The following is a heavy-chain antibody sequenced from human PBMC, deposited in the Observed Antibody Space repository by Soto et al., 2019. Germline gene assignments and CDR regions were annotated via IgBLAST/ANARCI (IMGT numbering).Heavy chain of an antibody. Sequence: SVKVSCKASGGTFSSYAISWVRQAPGQGLEWMGGIIPIFGTANYAQKFQGRVTITADESTSTAYTELSSLRSEDTAVYYCARAGASGGRAYYYGMDVWGQGTTVTVSS. J-gene: IGHJ6*02. CDR2: IIPIFGTA. D-gene: IGHD7-27*01. CDR3: ARAGASGGRAYYYGMDV. CDR1: GGTFSSYA. V-gene: IGHV1-69*13.